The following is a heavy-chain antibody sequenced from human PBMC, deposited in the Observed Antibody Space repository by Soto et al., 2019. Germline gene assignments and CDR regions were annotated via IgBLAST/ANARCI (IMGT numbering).Heavy chain of an antibody. CDR3: AKVPVIPGIAGAGTRYGNLDY. CDR2: ISGSGGST. J-gene: IGHJ4*02. CDR1: GFTFSSYA. V-gene: IGHV3-23*01. D-gene: IGHD6-19*01. Sequence: PGGSLRLSCAASGFTFSSYAMSWVRQAPGKGLEWVSAISGSGGSTYYADSVKGRFTISRDNSKNTLYLQMNSLRAEDTAVYYCAKVPVIPGIAGAGTRYGNLDYWGQGALVTVSS.